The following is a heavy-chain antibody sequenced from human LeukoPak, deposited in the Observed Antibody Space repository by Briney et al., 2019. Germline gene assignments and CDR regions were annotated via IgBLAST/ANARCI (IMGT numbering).Heavy chain of an antibody. CDR3: ARDHNYGSDY. Sequence: GGSLRLSCAASGFTFRSYWMSWVRQARGKGREWVANIKEDGSEKYYVDSVKGRFTFSRDSAKNSLYLQMNSLRVEDTAVYYCARDHNYGSDYWGQGTLVTVSS. J-gene: IGHJ4*02. CDR2: IKEDGSEK. V-gene: IGHV3-7*03. D-gene: IGHD5-18*01. CDR1: GFTFRSYW.